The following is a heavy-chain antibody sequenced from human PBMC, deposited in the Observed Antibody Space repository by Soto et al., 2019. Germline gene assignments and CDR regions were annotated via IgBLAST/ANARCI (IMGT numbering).Heavy chain of an antibody. J-gene: IGHJ4*02. Sequence: VASVKVSCKASGNIFTDYYMHWVRQAPGQELGWMGRINPNSGGTNYAQKFQGRVTMTRDTSISTAYMELSRLRSDDTAVYYCARGDSSGWYGGSFKFDYWGQGTLVTVSS. V-gene: IGHV1-2*06. CDR1: GNIFTDYY. D-gene: IGHD6-19*01. CDR3: ARGDSSGWYGGSFKFDY. CDR2: INPNSGGT.